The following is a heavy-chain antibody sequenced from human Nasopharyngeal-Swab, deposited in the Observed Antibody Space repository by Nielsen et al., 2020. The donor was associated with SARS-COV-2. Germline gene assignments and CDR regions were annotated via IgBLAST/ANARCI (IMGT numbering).Heavy chain of an antibody. CDR2: ISGSGGST. CDR1: GFTFSSYA. D-gene: IGHD3-10*01. V-gene: IGHV3-23*01. CDR3: AKGGFGRPPPYYFDY. Sequence: GESLKISCAASGFTFSSYAMSWVRQAPGKGLEWVSAISGSGGSTYYADSVKSRFTISRDNSKNTLYLQMNSLRAEDTAVYYCAKGGFGRPPPYYFDYWGQGTLVTVSS. J-gene: IGHJ4*02.